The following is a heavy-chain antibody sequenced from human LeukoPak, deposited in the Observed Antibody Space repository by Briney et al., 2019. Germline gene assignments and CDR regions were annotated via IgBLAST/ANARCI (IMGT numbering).Heavy chain of an antibody. Sequence: GESLTLSCAASGFPFSIYWMSWIRQAPGKGLEWVATINQDGREGYYVDSMKGRFSISKDNARNSLYLHMHSLRAEDTAVYYCAREYYSSFDYWGQGALGTVSS. CDR1: GFPFSIYW. V-gene: IGHV3-7*01. CDR3: AREYYSSFDY. J-gene: IGHJ4*02. D-gene: IGHD2-21*01. CDR2: INQDGREG.